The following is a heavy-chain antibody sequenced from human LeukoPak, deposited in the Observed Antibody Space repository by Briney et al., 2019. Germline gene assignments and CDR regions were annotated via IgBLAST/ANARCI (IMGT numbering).Heavy chain of an antibody. V-gene: IGHV3-30*04. D-gene: IGHD4-17*01. CDR3: ARDYGDYSAAFDI. J-gene: IGHJ3*02. Sequence: PGGSLRLSCAASGFTFSSYAMHWVRQAPGKGLEWVAVISYDGSNKYYADSVKGRFTISRDNSKNTLYLQMNSLRAEDTAVYYCARDYGDYSAAFDIWGQGTMVTVSS. CDR2: ISYDGSNK. CDR1: GFTFSSYA.